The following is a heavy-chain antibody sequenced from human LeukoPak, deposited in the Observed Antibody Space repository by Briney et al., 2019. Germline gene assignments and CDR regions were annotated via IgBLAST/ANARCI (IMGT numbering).Heavy chain of an antibody. Sequence: ASVKVSCKASGGTFSSYAISWVRQAPGQGLEWMGGIIPIFGTADFAQKFQGRVTITADKSTSTAYMELGSLRSEDTAVYYCARDVTGPFDYWGQGTLVTVSS. D-gene: IGHD3-16*02. CDR2: IIPIFGTA. V-gene: IGHV1-69*06. J-gene: IGHJ4*02. CDR3: ARDVTGPFDY. CDR1: GGTFSSYA.